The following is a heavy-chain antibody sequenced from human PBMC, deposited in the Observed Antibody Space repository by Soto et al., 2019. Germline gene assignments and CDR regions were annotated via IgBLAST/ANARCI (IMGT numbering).Heavy chain of an antibody. CDR1: GGSISSGDYY. CDR3: ARTTSMTTVGGADY. CDR2: IFYSGST. D-gene: IGHD4-17*01. J-gene: IGHJ4*02. V-gene: IGHV4-30-4*01. Sequence: QVQLQESGPGLVKPSQTLSLTCTVSGGSISSGDYYWSWIRQPPGKGLEWIGYIFYSGSTYYNPSLKSRVTISVDASKAQISLKLSSVTAADTAVYYCARTTSMTTVGGADYWGQGTLVTVSS.